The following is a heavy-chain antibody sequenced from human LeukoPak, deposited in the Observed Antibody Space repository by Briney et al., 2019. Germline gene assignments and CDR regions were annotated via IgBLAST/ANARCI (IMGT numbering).Heavy chain of an antibody. V-gene: IGHV1-69*13. CDR3: ARGGTPQGHDAFDI. D-gene: IGHD3-16*01. Sequence: SVKVSCKASGGTFSSYAISWVRQAPGQGLEWMGGIIPIFGTANYAQKFQGRVTITADESTSTAYMELSSLRSEDTAVYYCARGGTPQGHDAFDIWGQGTMVTVSS. CDR2: IIPIFGTA. CDR1: GGTFSSYA. J-gene: IGHJ3*02.